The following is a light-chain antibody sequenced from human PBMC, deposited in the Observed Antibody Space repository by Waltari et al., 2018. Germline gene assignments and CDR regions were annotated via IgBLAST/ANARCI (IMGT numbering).Light chain of an antibody. CDR2: EGS. CDR3: SSYTTSSSWV. CDR1: SSDIGIYNH. J-gene: IGLJ3*02. V-gene: IGLV2-14*02. Sequence: QSALTQPASVSGSPGQSITISCTGTSSDIGIYNHVSWYQQHPGQPPRLMVYEGSDRPSGISMRCPGSRYGDTASLTISGRQAEDEADYYCSSYTTSSSWVFGGGTKLTVL.